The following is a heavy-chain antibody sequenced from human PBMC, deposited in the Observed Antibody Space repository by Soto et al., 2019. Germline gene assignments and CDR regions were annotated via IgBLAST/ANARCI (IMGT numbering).Heavy chain of an antibody. V-gene: IGHV4-59*08. J-gene: IGHJ4*02. CDR2: IYYSGST. CDR1: GGSISSYY. Sequence: QVQLQESGPGLVKPSETLSLTCTVSGGSISSYYWSWIRQPPGKGLEWIGYIYYSGSTNYNPSLKGRVNISVDTSKNQFSLKLSSVTAADTAVYYCARRYGPGFDYWGQGTLVTVSS. D-gene: IGHD4-17*01. CDR3: ARRYGPGFDY.